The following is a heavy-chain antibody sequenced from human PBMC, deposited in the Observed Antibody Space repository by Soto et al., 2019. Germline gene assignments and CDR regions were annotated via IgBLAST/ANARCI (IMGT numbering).Heavy chain of an antibody. CDR3: ARQLRYFDWSIDY. CDR2: IYYSGST. CDR1: GGSISSSIYY. J-gene: IGHJ4*02. V-gene: IGHV4-39*01. Sequence: SETLSLTCTVSGGSISSSIYYWGWIRQPPGKGLEWIGNIYYSGSTYYNPSLKSRVTISVDTSKNQFSLKLSSVTAADTAVYYCARQLRYFDWSIDYWGQGTLVTVSS. D-gene: IGHD3-9*01.